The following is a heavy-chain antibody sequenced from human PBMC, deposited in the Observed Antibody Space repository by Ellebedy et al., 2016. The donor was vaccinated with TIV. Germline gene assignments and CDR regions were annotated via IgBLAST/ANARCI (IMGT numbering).Heavy chain of an antibody. CDR1: GFSVTNNY. Sequence: GGSLRLSCAASGFSVTNNYMSWVRQAPGQGLEWVSLIYAGGTTNSADSVKGRFTISRDNARNALYLQMNSLTAEDTAVYYCVTDGSYGDYRFPTHAFELWGQGTMVTVSS. CDR2: IYAGGTT. CDR3: VTDGSYGDYRFPTHAFEL. V-gene: IGHV3-53*01. J-gene: IGHJ3*01. D-gene: IGHD4-17*01.